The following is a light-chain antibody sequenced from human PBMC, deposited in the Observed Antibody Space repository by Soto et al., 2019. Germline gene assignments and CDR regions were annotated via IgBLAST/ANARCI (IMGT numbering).Light chain of an antibody. CDR3: LQHSICAPT. Sequence: IRSTESPVGLACSSRERATNTNRSSQGIRDDLAWFQQSPGKAPKVLIYATANLQSGVPSRFSGSGSGTDFTRTISSLEPDDFVTYYWLQHSICAPTFGQGTKVDIK. J-gene: IGKJ1*01. CDR2: ATA. CDR1: QGIRDD. V-gene: IGKV1-6*01.